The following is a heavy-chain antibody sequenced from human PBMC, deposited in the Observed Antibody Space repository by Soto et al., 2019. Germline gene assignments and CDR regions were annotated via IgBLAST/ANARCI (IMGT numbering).Heavy chain of an antibody. Sequence: QITLRESGPSLVKPTETLTLTCTFSGFSLTTTGVGVGWIRQPPGKALEWLAVVFWDGGERYSPSLKSRVTITKDTSKDQVVLTMTNMGPADTATYYCTQVYGSGSWGWYFHSWGQGTLVTVSS. CDR3: TQVYGSGSWGWYFHS. V-gene: IGHV2-5*02. J-gene: IGHJ4*02. CDR1: GFSLTTTGVG. CDR2: VFWDGGE. D-gene: IGHD1-26*01.